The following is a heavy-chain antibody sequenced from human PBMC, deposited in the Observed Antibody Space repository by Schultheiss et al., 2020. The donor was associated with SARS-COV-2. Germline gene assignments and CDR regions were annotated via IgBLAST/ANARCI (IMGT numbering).Heavy chain of an antibody. Sequence: SQTLSLSCTVSGGSMSLYYWNWIRQPPGKGLEWIGYVHDSGSTNYNPSLKSRVTISVDTSKNQFSLKLSSVTAADTAVYYCASSSGWYGAYYYYYYIDVWGQGTTVTVSS. J-gene: IGHJ6*03. CDR2: VHDSGST. D-gene: IGHD6-19*01. CDR3: ASSSGWYGAYYYYYYIDV. V-gene: IGHV4-59*12. CDR1: GGSMSLYY.